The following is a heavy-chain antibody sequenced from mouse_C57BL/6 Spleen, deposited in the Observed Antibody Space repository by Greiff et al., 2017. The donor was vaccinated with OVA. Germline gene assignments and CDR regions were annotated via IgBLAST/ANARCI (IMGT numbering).Heavy chain of an antibody. CDR3: ARHYDYTGWYFDV. Sequence: QVQLQQPGAELVRPGSSVKLSCKASGYTFTSSWMHWVKQRPIQGLEWIGNIDPSDSDTHYNQKFKDKATLTVDKSSSTAYMQLSSLTSEDSAVYYCARHYDYTGWYFDVWGTGTTVTVSS. D-gene: IGHD2-4*01. V-gene: IGHV1-52*01. J-gene: IGHJ1*03. CDR1: GYTFTSSW. CDR2: IDPSDSDT.